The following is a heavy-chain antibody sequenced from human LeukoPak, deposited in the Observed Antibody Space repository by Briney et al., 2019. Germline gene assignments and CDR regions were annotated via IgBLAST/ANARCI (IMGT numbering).Heavy chain of an antibody. CDR3: ARGLVLATDDAFDI. V-gene: IGHV4-59*01. J-gene: IGHJ3*02. CDR2: VYDNDIS. CDR1: GPSTRSSS. Sequence: SETLSLTCSVSGPSTRSSSWTWFRQSPGKGLDWIGYVYDNDISNFNPSLESRVTILVDRSKSQFSLKLRSVTAADTAVYYCARGLVLATDDAFDIWGPGTMVTVSS. D-gene: IGHD5-12*01.